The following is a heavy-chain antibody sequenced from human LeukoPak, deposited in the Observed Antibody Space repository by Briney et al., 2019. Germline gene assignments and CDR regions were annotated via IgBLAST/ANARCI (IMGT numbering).Heavy chain of an antibody. V-gene: IGHV1-18*04. CDR2: ISAYNGNT. CDR1: GYTFTSYG. J-gene: IGHJ6*04. CDR3: ARCPHKQWLVSYYYGMGV. Sequence: ASVKVSCKASGYTFTSYGISWVRQAPGQGLEWMGWISAYNGNTNYAQKLQGRVTMTTDTSTSTAYIELRSLRSDDTAVYYCARCPHKQWLVSYYYGMGVWGKGTTVTVSS. D-gene: IGHD5-12*01.